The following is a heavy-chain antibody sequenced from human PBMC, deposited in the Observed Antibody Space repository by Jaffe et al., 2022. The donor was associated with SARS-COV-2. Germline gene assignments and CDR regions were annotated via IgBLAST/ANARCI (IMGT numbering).Heavy chain of an antibody. Sequence: QVQLVQSGAEVKKPGASVKVSCKASGYTFTSYYMHWVRQAPGQGLEWMGIINPSGGSTSYAQKFQGRVTMTRDTSTSTVYMELSSLRSEDTAVYYCARDGGGNIVVVTARGWFDPWGQGTLVTVSS. CDR1: GYTFTSYY. D-gene: IGHD2-21*02. CDR3: ARDGGGNIVVVTARGWFDP. CDR2: INPSGGST. J-gene: IGHJ5*02. V-gene: IGHV1-46*01.